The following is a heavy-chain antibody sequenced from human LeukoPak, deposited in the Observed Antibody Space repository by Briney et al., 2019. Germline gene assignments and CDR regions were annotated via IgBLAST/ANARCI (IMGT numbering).Heavy chain of an antibody. J-gene: IGHJ4*02. CDR3: VKDGVYTSGWYGGYFDY. D-gene: IGHD6-19*01. Sequence: GGSLRLSCSASGFTFSTYAMHWVRQAPGKGLEYISAISSNGGSTYYADSVKGRFTISRDNSKNTLYLQMSSLRSEDTAVYYCVKDGVYTSGWYGGYFDYWGQGTLVTVSS. V-gene: IGHV3-64D*08. CDR1: GFTFSTYA. CDR2: ISSNGGST.